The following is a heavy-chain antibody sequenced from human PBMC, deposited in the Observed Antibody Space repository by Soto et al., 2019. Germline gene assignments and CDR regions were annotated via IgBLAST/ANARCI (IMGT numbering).Heavy chain of an antibody. J-gene: IGHJ6*02. Sequence: QVQLVQSGAEVKKPGASVKVSCKASGYTFTSYDINWVRQATGQGLEWMGWMNPNRGNTGYAQKFQGRVTMTRNTSISTAYMELSSLRSEDSAVYYGARWPAGYYYSGMDVWGQGTTVTVPS. V-gene: IGHV1-8*01. CDR2: MNPNRGNT. CDR1: GYTFTSYD. D-gene: IGHD2-15*01. CDR3: ARWPAGYYYSGMDV.